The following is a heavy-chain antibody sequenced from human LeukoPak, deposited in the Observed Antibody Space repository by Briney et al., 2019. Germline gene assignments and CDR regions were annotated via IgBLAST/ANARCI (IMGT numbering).Heavy chain of an antibody. Sequence: GGSLRLSCAASGFTFSNAWMSWVRQAPGKGLEWVGRIKSKTHGGTTDYAAPVKGRFTISRDDSKNTLYLQMNSLKTEDTAVYYCSTSISPGIDYWGQGTLSTVSS. D-gene: IGHD6-6*01. CDR1: GFTFSNAW. CDR3: STSISPGIDY. CDR2: IKSKTHGGTT. J-gene: IGHJ4*02. V-gene: IGHV3-15*01.